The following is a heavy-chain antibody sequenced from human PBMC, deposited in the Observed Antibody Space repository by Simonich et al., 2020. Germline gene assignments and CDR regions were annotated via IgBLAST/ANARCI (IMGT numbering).Heavy chain of an antibody. CDR3: ARGGLADRRIVYYYYMDV. CDR1: GGTFSSYA. D-gene: IGHD2-15*01. CDR2: IIPNLVIA. Sequence: QVQLVQSGAEVKKPGSSVKVSCKASGGTFSSYAISWVRQAPGQGLEWMGVIIPNLVIANDAKKFQGRVTITADKSTSTAYMELSSLRSEDTAVYYCARGGLADRRIVYYYYMDVWGKGTTVTVSS. V-gene: IGHV1-69*09. J-gene: IGHJ6*03.